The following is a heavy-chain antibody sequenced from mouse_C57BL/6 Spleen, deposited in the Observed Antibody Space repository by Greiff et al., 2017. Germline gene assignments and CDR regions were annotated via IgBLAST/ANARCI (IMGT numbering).Heavy chain of an antibody. J-gene: IGHJ2*01. Sequence: VQLQQPGAELVKPGASVKLSCTASGFNIKDYYMHWVKQRTEQGLEWIGRIDPEDGETKYAPNFQGKATITADTSSNTAYLQLSGLTSEDTAVYYCAREPEDYWGQGTTLTVSS. CDR1: GFNIKDYY. CDR2: IDPEDGET. V-gene: IGHV14-2*01. CDR3: AREPEDY.